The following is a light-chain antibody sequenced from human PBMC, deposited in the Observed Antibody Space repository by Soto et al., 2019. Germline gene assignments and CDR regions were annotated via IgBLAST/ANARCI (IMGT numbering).Light chain of an antibody. V-gene: IGKV3-15*01. J-gene: IGKJ5*01. CDR2: GES. CDR3: QQYNNWPFT. CDR1: QSVSSN. Sequence: EIVLTQPPATLSVSPGERATLSCRASQSVSSNLAWYQQKPGQAPRLLIYGESTRATGIPARFSGSGSGTEFTLTIRSLQSEDFAVYDCQQYNNWPFTFGQGTRLEIK.